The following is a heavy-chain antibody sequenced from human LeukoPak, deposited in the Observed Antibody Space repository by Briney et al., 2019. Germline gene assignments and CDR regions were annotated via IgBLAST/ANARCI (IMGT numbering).Heavy chain of an antibody. D-gene: IGHD2-15*01. V-gene: IGHV4-59*08. CDR3: ARHGGALNCSGNNCRNWFDP. J-gene: IGHJ5*02. CDR2: IYYSGST. Sequence: SETLSLTCTVSGGSISSYYWSWIRQPPGKGLEWIGNIYYSGSTNYNPSLKSRVTISVDTSKNQFSLKLSSMTAADTAVYYCARHGGALNCSGNNCRNWFDPWGQGTLVTVSS. CDR1: GGSISSYY.